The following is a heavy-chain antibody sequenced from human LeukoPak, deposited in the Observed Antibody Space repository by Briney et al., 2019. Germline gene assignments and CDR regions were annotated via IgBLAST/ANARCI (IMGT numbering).Heavy chain of an antibody. CDR1: GGSFSGYY. J-gene: IGHJ4*02. V-gene: IGHV4-34*01. CDR3: ARDQITIFGVVRS. D-gene: IGHD3-3*01. Sequence: SETLSLTCAVYGGSFSGYYWSWIRQPPGKGLEWIGEINHSGSTNYNPSLKSRVTMSVDTSKNQFSLKLSSVTGADTAVYYCARDQITIFGVVRSWGQGNLVTVSS. CDR2: INHSGST.